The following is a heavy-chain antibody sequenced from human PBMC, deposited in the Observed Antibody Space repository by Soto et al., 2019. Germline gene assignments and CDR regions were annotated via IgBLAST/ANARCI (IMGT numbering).Heavy chain of an antibody. V-gene: IGHV3-74*01. D-gene: IGHD3-22*01. CDR1: GFTFSNDW. CDR2: INSDAKSA. J-gene: IGHJ4*02. CDR3: ASEKQPDRFFDY. Sequence: PGGSLRLSCAASGFTFSNDWMHWVRQAPGKGLVWLSLINSDAKSATYAYSVKGRFTISRYNAKNTLYLQMNMLRAEDTAVDYCASEKQPDRFFDYWGQGTLVTVSS.